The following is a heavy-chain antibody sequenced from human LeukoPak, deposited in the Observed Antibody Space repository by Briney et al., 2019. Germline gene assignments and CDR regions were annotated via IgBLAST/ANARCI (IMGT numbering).Heavy chain of an antibody. D-gene: IGHD5-18*01. Sequence: ASVKVSCKASGYTFTSYGISWVRQAPGQGLKWMGWISAYNGNTNYAQKLQGRVTMTTDTSTSTAYMELRSLRSDDTAVYYCARAGYSYGSAWFDPWGQGTLVTVSS. CDR1: GYTFTSYG. J-gene: IGHJ5*02. CDR3: ARAGYSYGSAWFDP. CDR2: ISAYNGNT. V-gene: IGHV1-18*01.